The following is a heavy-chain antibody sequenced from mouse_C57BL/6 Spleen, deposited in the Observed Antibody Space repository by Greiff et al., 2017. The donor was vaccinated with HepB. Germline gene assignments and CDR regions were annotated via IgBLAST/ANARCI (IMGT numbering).Heavy chain of an antibody. CDR2: IYPSDSET. J-gene: IGHJ2*01. CDR3: ARERSYNSYFDY. Sequence: VHLQQPGAELVRPGSSVKLSCKASGYTFTSYWMDWVKQRPGQGLEWIGNIYPSDSETHYNQKFKDKATLTVDKSSSTAYMQLSSLTSEDSAVYYCARERSYNSYFDYWGQGTTLTVSS. CDR1: GYTFTSYW. V-gene: IGHV1-61*01. D-gene: IGHD1-3*01.